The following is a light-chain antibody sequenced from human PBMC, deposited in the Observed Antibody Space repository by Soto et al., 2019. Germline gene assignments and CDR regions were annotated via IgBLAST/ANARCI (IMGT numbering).Light chain of an antibody. CDR2: SAS. V-gene: IGKV1D-16*01. J-gene: IGKJ1*01. CDR1: QDIGGR. Sequence: MAQSTSSLSSSSGDRITITRRASQDIGGRLAWFQQKPGKAPQYLIQSASTLASGVPSRFSGSGSGTDFILTINNLQHEDVATYYCLQVNSFTRTFCQGTKVDIK. CDR3: LQVNSFTRT.